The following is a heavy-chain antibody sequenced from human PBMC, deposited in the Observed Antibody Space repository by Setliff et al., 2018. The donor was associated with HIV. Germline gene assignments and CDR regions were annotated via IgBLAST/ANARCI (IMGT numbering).Heavy chain of an antibody. D-gene: IGHD2-15*01. J-gene: IGHJ4*02. Sequence: GGSLRLSCAASGFTFSAYAMTWVRQAPGKGLEWVSATTSNGRTTDYAESVRGRFILSRDNARNSLYLQMNSLRAEDSALYYCVRDTYCTGGSCYEGFWGQGTRVTVSS. CDR2: TTSNGRTT. V-gene: IGHV3-23*01. CDR1: GFTFSAYA. CDR3: VRDTYCTGGSCYEGF.